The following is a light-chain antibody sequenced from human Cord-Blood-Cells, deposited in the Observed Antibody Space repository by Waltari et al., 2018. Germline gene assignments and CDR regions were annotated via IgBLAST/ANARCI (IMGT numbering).Light chain of an antibody. CDR3: QQSYSTPRT. CDR2: AAS. CDR1: QSISSY. V-gene: IGKV1-39*01. Sequence: ASVGDRVTITCRASQSISSYLNWYQQKPGKAPKLLIYAASSLQSGVPSRFSGSGSGTDFTLTISSLQPEDFATYYCQQSYSTPRTFGQGTRLEIK. J-gene: IGKJ5*01.